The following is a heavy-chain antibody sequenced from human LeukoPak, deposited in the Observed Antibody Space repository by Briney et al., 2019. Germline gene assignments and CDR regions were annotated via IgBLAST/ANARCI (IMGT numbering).Heavy chain of an antibody. J-gene: IGHJ4*02. V-gene: IGHV4-34*01. CDR2: INHSGST. CDR1: GGSFSGYN. D-gene: IGHD2-8*01. CDR3: ARIGYCTNGVCSDYFDY. Sequence: SETLSLTCAVYGGSFSGYNWSWIRHPPGKGLEWIGEINHSGSTNYNPSLKSRVTISVDTSKNQFSLKLSSVTAADTAVYYCARIGYCTNGVCSDYFDYWGQGTLVTVSS.